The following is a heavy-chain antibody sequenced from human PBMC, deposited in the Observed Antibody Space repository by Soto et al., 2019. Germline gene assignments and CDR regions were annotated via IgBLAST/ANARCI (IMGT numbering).Heavy chain of an antibody. CDR3: AGDSGWPILNFDN. CDR2: SSYDGRET. D-gene: IGHD3-10*01. V-gene: IGHV3-30*03. CDR1: DFDFSSYG. J-gene: IGHJ4*02. Sequence: GGSLRLSCAASDFDFSSYGIHWVRQAPGKGLEWVAASSYDGRETFYADSAKGRFTVSKEMSKNTAFLQMNALRHEDTAVYFCAGDSGWPILNFDNWGQGTPVTVSS.